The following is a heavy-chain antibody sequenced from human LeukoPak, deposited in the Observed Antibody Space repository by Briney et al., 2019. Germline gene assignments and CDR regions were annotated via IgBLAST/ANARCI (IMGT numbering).Heavy chain of an antibody. CDR2: IYSGGST. V-gene: IGHV3-53*01. J-gene: IGHJ3*02. CDR1: GFTVSSNY. D-gene: IGHD2-2*01. CDR3: ARGGRCSSTSCSTPDDAFDI. Sequence: GGSLRLSCAASGFTVSSNYMSWVRQAPGKGLEWVSVIYSGGSTYYPGSVKGRFTISRENAKNSLYLQMNSLRAEDTAVYYCARGGRCSSTSCSTPDDAFDIWGQGTMVTVSS.